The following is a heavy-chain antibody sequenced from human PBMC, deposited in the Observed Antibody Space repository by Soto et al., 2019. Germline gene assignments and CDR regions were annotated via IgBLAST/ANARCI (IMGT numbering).Heavy chain of an antibody. Sequence: PSETLSLTCDVSGASVTSGSFYYHWIRQAPGKGLEWIGYIYHTGKTNYSPTLRSRITISSDTSKNQFSLEMNSVTAADTAVYFCARAPYYDVFTGLRWFYYFDSWGQGIQVTVSS. CDR3: ARAPYYDVFTGLRWFYYFDS. J-gene: IGHJ4*02. D-gene: IGHD3-9*01. CDR1: GASVTSGSFY. CDR2: IYHTGKT. V-gene: IGHV4-61*01.